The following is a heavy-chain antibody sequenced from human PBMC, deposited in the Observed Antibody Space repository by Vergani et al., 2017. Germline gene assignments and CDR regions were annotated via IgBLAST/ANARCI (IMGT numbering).Heavy chain of an antibody. CDR2: IYYSGST. Sequence: QLQLQESGPGLVKPSETLSLTCTVSGGPISSSSYYWGWIRQPPGKGLEWIGSIYYSGSTYYNPSLKSRVTISVDTSKNQLSQKLSSVTAADTAVYYCARDYYDSSGYYAFDYWGQGTLVTVSS. CDR3: ARDYYDSSGYYAFDY. J-gene: IGHJ4*02. CDR1: GGPISSSSYY. V-gene: IGHV4-39*07. D-gene: IGHD3-22*01.